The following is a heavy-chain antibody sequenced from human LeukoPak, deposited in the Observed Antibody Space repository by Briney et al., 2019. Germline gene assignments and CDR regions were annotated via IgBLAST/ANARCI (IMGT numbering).Heavy chain of an antibody. CDR1: GGSISSYY. CDR3: ARAPPYCTNSVCSYWFDP. CDR2: IYTSGST. Sequence: SETLSLTCTVSGGSISSYYWSWIRQPAGKGLEWIGRIYTSGSTNYNPSLKSRVTMSVDTSKNQFSLKLSSVTAADTAVYYRARAPPYCTNSVCSYWFDPWGQGTLVSVSS. D-gene: IGHD2-8*01. J-gene: IGHJ5*02. V-gene: IGHV4-4*07.